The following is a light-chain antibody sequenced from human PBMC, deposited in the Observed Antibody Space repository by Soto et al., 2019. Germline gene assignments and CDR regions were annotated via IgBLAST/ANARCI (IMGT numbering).Light chain of an antibody. CDR1: QSVSSY. CDR3: QQRSNWPPALT. V-gene: IGKV3-11*01. Sequence: DIVLTQSPATLSLSPGERATLSCRASQSVSSYLAWYQQKPGQAPRLLIYDASNRATGIPARFSGSGSGTDFTLTISSLELEDFAVYYCQQRSNWPPALTFGGGTKVEIK. J-gene: IGKJ4*01. CDR2: DAS.